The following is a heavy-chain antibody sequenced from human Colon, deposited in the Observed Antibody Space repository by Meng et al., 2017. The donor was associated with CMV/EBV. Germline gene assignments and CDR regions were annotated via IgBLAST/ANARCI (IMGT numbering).Heavy chain of an antibody. CDR1: GGSINSHY. Sequence: QVQLQGSGPGLVKPSETLSLTCTVSGGSINSHYWSWLRQSPGKGLEWSGYIHYTGNTNYNPSLWGRLTITVDTSKSQFSLEFTSVTAADTAVYFCARSRVPYYFDSWGQGTLVTVSS. CDR2: IHYTGNT. J-gene: IGHJ4*02. V-gene: IGHV4-59*08. CDR3: ARSRVPYYFDS.